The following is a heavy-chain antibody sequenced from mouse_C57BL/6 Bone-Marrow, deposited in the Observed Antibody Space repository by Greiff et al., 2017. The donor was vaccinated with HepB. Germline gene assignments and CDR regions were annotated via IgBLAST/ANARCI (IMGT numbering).Heavy chain of an antibody. Sequence: VQLVESGAELVMPGASVKLSCKASGYTFTSYWMHWVKQRPGQGLEWIGEIDPSDSYTNYNQKFKGKSTLTVDKSSSTAYMQLSSLTSEDSAVYYCARSNDYDAMDYWGQGTSVTVSS. CDR2: IDPSDSYT. CDR1: GYTFTSYW. J-gene: IGHJ4*01. CDR3: ARSNDYDAMDY. V-gene: IGHV1-69*01.